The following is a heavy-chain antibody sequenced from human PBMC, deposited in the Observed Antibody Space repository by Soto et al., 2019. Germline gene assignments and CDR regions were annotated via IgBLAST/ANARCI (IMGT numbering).Heavy chain of an antibody. CDR3: AGGSSSSPFSPFQH. D-gene: IGHD6-6*01. CDR2: ISYDGSNK. J-gene: IGHJ1*01. Sequence: QVQLVESGGGVVQPGRSLRLSCAASGFTFSSYAMHWVRQAPGKGLEWVAVISYDGSNKYYADSVKGRFTISRDNSKNTLYLQMNSLRAEATAVYYCAGGSSSSPFSPFQHWGQGTLVTVSS. CDR1: GFTFSSYA. V-gene: IGHV3-30-3*01.